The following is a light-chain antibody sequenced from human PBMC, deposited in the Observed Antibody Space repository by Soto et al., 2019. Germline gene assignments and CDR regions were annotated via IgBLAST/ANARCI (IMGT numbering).Light chain of an antibody. V-gene: IGLV1-40*01. CDR2: VNI. CDR1: SSNIGAGFD. J-gene: IGLJ2*01. Sequence: QSVLTQPPSVSGAPGQRVTISCTGSSSNIGAGFDVHWYQQLPGTAPKLLLYVNINRPSGVPDRFSGSKSGTSASLAITGLQAEYEADYYCQSYDNSLRGVIFGGGTKVTVL. CDR3: QSYDNSLRGVI.